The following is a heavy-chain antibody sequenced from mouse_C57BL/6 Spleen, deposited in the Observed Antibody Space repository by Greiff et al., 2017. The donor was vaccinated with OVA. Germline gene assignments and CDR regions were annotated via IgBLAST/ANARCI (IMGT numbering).Heavy chain of an antibody. CDR3: ARAGLGRYFDV. J-gene: IGHJ1*01. CDR2: IYPGDGDT. CDR1: GYAFSSYW. Sequence: VQGVESGAELVKPGASVKISCKASGYAFSSYWMNWVKQRPGKGLEWIGQIYPGDGDTNYNGKFKGKATLTADKSSSTAYMQLSSLTSEDSAVYFCARAGLGRYFDVWGAGTTVTVSS. D-gene: IGHD4-1*01. V-gene: IGHV1-80*01.